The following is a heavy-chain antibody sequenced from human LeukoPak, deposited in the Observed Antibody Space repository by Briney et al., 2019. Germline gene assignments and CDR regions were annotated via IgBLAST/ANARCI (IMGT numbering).Heavy chain of an antibody. Sequence: GGSLRLSCAASGFTFNNAWMSWVRQAPGKGLEWVGRIKSKTDGGTTDYATPVKGRFTMSRDDSKNTLYLQMNSLKTEDTAVYYCAKDRWLSGWYPNFDSWGQGTLATVSS. J-gene: IGHJ4*02. V-gene: IGHV3-15*01. CDR2: IKSKTDGGTT. D-gene: IGHD6-19*01. CDR1: GFTFNNAW. CDR3: AKDRWLSGWYPNFDS.